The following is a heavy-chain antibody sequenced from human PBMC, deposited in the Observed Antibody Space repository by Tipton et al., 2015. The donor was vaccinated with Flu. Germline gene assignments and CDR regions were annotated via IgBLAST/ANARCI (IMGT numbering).Heavy chain of an antibody. J-gene: IGHJ4*02. Sequence: SLRLSCAASGFTFSSYGMHWVRQAPGKGLEWVAVISYDAANTYYADSVKGRFTISRDNSDNTLYLQMNSLRAEDTAVYYCAGTTTGGREHFDYWGQGILVTVSS. CDR2: ISYDAANT. D-gene: IGHD2-15*01. V-gene: IGHV3-30*03. CDR1: GFTFSSYG. CDR3: AGTTTGGREHFDY.